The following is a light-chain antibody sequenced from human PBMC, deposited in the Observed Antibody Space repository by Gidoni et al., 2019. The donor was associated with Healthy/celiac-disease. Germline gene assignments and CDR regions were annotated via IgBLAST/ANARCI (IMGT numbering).Light chain of an antibody. Sequence: QSALTQPRSVSGSPGPSVTISCTGTSSDVGGYNYVTWYQPHPGKAPKLMVYDVSKRPSGVPDRCSGSKSGNTASLTISGRQAEDEADYYCCSYAGSYGYVFGTGTKVTVL. V-gene: IGLV2-11*01. CDR1: SSDVGGYNY. CDR2: DVS. CDR3: CSYAGSYGYV. J-gene: IGLJ1*01.